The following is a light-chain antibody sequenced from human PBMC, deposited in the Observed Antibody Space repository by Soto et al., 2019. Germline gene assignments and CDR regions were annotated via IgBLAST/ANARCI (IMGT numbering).Light chain of an antibody. CDR1: QSVSSSY. CDR2: GAS. V-gene: IGKV3-20*01. CDR3: QQYGSSPGT. J-gene: IGKJ1*01. Sequence: EIVLTQSPGTLSLSPGERATLSCRASQSVSSSYLAWYQQKPGQAPRLLIYGASSRATGIPDRFSGSGSGTDFTLTISRLEPEEFAGYYCQQYGSSPGTFGQGNKVDIK.